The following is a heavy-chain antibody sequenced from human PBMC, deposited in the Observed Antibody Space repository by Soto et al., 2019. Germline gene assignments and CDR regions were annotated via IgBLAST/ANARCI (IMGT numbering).Heavy chain of an antibody. J-gene: IGHJ6*02. D-gene: IGHD3-3*01. CDR3: AKELRFLEWFRYGMDV. CDR1: GFTCSSYA. Sequence: PGXSLILSCAASGFTCSSYAMSCVRQAPVKGLEWVSAISGSGGSTYYADSVKGRFTISRDNSKNTLYLQMNSLRAEDTAVYYCAKELRFLEWFRYGMDVWGQGTTVTVSS. CDR2: ISGSGGST. V-gene: IGHV3-23*01.